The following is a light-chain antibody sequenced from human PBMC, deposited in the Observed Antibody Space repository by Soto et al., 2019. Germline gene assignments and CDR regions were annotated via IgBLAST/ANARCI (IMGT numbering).Light chain of an antibody. CDR3: QTWGTGIQV. Sequence: QPVLTQSPSASASLGASVKLTCTLSSGHSSYAIAWHQQQPEKGPRYLMKLNSDGSHSKGDGIPDRFSGSSSGAECNLTISSLQSEDEADYYCQTWGTGIQVFGGGTQLTVL. CDR2: LNSDGSH. J-gene: IGLJ2*01. CDR1: SGHSSYA. V-gene: IGLV4-69*01.